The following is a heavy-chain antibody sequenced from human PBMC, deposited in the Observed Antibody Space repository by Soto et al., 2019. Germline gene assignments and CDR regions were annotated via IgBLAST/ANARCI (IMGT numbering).Heavy chain of an antibody. CDR2: IYDSVNT. V-gene: IGHV4-31*03. J-gene: IGHJ4*02. CDR3: ARVDHRGYFAIVTDY. Sequence: PSETLSLTCTVSGDSLSSGGHYWSWIRQHPGKGLEWIGHIYDSVNTYYSPSFRSRVTISADMSKNQFSLNLRSVTAADTAVYYCARVDHRGYFAIVTDYWGQGTLVTVSS. CDR1: GDSLSSGGHY. D-gene: IGHD2-21*01.